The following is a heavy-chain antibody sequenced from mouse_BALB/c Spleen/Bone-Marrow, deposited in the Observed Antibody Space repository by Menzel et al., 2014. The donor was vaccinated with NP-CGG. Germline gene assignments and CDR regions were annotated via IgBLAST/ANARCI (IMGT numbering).Heavy chain of an antibody. V-gene: IGHV1-22*01. J-gene: IGHJ2*01. CDR3: ARARWYDY. CDR2: FNPNNGGI. Sequence: VQLQQSGPELVKPGSSVKMSCKTSGYSFTDYTIHWVKQSHGKSLEWIGDFNPNNGGIDYNQKFQDKATLTVDKSSRTAFMEFRSLTFEDSAVYYCARARWYDYWGRGTTLTVSS. D-gene: IGHD1-1*02. CDR1: GYSFTDYT.